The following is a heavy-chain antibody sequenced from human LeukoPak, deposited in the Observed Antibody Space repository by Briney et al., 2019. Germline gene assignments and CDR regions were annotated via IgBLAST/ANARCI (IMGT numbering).Heavy chain of an antibody. Sequence: PSETLSLTCAVYGGSFSGYYWSWIRQPPGKGLEWIGEINHSGSTNYNPSLKSRVTISADTSKNQFSLKLSSVTAADTAVYYCATQDSSGSNYWGQGTLVTVSS. CDR2: INHSGST. CDR3: ATQDSSGSNY. V-gene: IGHV4-34*01. J-gene: IGHJ4*02. D-gene: IGHD3-22*01. CDR1: GGSFSGYY.